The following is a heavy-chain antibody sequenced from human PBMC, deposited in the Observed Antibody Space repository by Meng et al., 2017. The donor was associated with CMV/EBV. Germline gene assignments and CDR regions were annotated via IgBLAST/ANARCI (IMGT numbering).Heavy chain of an antibody. CDR1: GGSISSYY. D-gene: IGHD1-26*01. Sequence: SCTVSGGSISSYYWSWIRQPPGKGLEWIGYIYYSGSTNYNPSLKSRVTISVDTSKNQFSLKLSSVTAADTAVYYCARDIAWELRPGLPYYYGMDVWGQGTTVTVSS. J-gene: IGHJ6*02. V-gene: IGHV4-59*01. CDR3: ARDIAWELRPGLPYYYGMDV. CDR2: IYYSGST.